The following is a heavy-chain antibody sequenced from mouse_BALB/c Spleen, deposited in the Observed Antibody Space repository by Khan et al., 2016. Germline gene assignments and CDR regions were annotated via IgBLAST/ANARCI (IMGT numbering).Heavy chain of an antibody. D-gene: IGHD4-1*01. Sequence: VELQESGPGLVAPSQSLSITCTVSGFSLSRYSVHWVRQPPGKGLEWLGMIWGGGSTDYNSALKSRLTISKDNSKSQVFLKMSSLQTDDTAIYYCARDPLTGAFDYWGQGTTLTVSS. CDR1: GFSLSRYS. CDR2: IWGGGST. CDR3: ARDPLTGAFDY. V-gene: IGHV2-6-4*01. J-gene: IGHJ2*01.